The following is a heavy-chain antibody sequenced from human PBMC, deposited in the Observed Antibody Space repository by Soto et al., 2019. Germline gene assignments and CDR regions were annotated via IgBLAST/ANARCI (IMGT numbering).Heavy chain of an antibody. V-gene: IGHV3-7*04. CDR1: EGTVIRDW. CDR2: TNQDGSEK. J-gene: IGHJ4*02. CDR3: SGGVGDAF. D-gene: IGHD1-26*01. Sequence: EVHLVESGGGVVQTGGSLRLSCAIFEGTVIRDWMNWVRQAPGKGLEWVAHTNQDGSEKYYVDSVKGRFTISRDNDKNSLYLQMNSLRAEDTAMYYCSGGVGDAFWGQGTLVTVSS.